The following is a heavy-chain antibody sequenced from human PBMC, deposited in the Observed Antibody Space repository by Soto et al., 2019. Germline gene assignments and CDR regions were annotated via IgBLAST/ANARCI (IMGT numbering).Heavy chain of an antibody. Sequence: PGGSLRLSCAASGFTFSSYGMHWVRQAPGKGLEWVAVISYDGSNKYYADSVKGRFTISRDNSKNTLYLQMNSLRAEDTAVYYCAKDRIAVAGTVDYSGQGTLVTVSS. CDR3: AKDRIAVAGTVDY. D-gene: IGHD6-19*01. V-gene: IGHV3-30*18. CDR2: ISYDGSNK. J-gene: IGHJ4*02. CDR1: GFTFSSYG.